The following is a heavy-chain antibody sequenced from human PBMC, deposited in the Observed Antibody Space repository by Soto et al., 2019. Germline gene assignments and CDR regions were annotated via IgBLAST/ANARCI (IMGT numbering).Heavy chain of an antibody. D-gene: IGHD3-10*01. V-gene: IGHV3-30-3*01. CDR1: GFTFSSYA. CDR3: AREGELFAFDI. CDR2: ISYDGSNK. J-gene: IGHJ3*02. Sequence: QVQLVESGGGVVQPGRSLRLSCAASGFTFSSYAMHWVRQAPGKGLEWVAVISYDGSNKYYADSVKGRFTISRDNSKNTLYLQMNSQRAEDTAVYYCAREGELFAFDIWGQGTMVTVSS.